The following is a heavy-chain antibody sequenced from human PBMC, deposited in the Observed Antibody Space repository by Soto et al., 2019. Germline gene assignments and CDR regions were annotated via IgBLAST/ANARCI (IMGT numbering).Heavy chain of an antibody. J-gene: IGHJ6*02. V-gene: IGHV3-30-3*01. CDR3: ARDSYCSGGSWSSLLDV. D-gene: IGHD2-15*01. Sequence: QVQLVESGGGVVQPGRSLRLSCAASGFTFSSYAMHWVRQAPGKGLEWVAVISYDGSNKYYADSVKGRFTISRDNSKNTLYLQMNSLRAEDTAVYYCARDSYCSGGSWSSLLDVWGQGTTVTVSS. CDR2: ISYDGSNK. CDR1: GFTFSSYA.